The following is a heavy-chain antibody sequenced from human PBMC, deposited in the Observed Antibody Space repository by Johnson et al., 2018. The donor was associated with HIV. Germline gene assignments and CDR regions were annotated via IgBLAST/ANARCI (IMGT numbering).Heavy chain of an antibody. V-gene: IGHV3-7*01. D-gene: IGHD6-25*01. J-gene: IGHJ3*02. CDR2: IKQDGSEK. CDR3: ATVHSSAAAFDI. CDR1: GFTFSSYW. Sequence: VQVVESGGGLVQPGGSLRLSCAASGFTFSSYWMSWVRQAPGKGLEWVANIKQDGSEKYYVDSVKGRFTISRDNSKNTLYLQMNSLRAEDTAVYYCATVHSSAAAFDIWGQGTMVTVSS.